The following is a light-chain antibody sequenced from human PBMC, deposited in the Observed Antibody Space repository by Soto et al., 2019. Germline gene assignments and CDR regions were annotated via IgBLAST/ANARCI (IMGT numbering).Light chain of an antibody. CDR1: RSDIGSNY. V-gene: IGLV1-47*01. CDR2: RND. CDR3: ASWDDSLSVPI. Sequence: SVLTQPPSASGTPGQRVTISCSGSRSDIGSNYVYWYQHLPGMAPKLLIYRNDQRPSGVPDRISGSKSGTSASLAIIGLRSEDEAEYYCASWDDSLSVPIFGGGTKLTVL. J-gene: IGLJ2*01.